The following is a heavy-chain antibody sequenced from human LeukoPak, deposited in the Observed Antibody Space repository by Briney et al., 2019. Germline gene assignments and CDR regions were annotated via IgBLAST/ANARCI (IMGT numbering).Heavy chain of an antibody. D-gene: IGHD6-6*01. V-gene: IGHV1-69*05. CDR3: ARGSGIAARPIWFDP. CDR1: GGTFSSYA. Sequence: SVKVSCKASGGTFSSYAISWVRQAPGQGLEWMGRIIPIFGTANYAQKFQCRVTITTDESTSTAYMERSSLRSEATAVYYCARGSGIAARPIWFDPWGQGTLVTVSS. CDR2: IIPIFGTA. J-gene: IGHJ5*02.